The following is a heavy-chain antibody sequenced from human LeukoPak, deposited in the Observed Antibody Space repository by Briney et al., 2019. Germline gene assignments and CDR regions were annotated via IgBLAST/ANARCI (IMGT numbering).Heavy chain of an antibody. V-gene: IGHV3-15*01. CDR2: IKSKTDGGTT. D-gene: IGHD6-19*01. CDR1: GFTFSNAW. CDR3: TTSPQWLEN. J-gene: IGHJ4*02. Sequence: GGSLRLSCAASGFTFSNAWMSWVRQAPGKGLEWVGHIKSKTDGGTTDYAAPVKGRFTISRDDSKNTLYLQMNSLETEDTAVYYCTTSPQWLENWGQGTLVTVSP.